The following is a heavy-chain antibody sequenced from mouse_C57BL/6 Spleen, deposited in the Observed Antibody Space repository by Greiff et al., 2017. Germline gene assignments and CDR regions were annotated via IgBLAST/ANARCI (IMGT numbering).Heavy chain of an antibody. CDR3: ARSTAGGYAMDD. CDR2: IDPSDSYT. Sequence: QVQLQQPGAELVMPGASVKLSCKASGYTFTSYWMHWVKQRPGQGLEWIGEIDPSDSYTNYNQKFKGKSTLTVDKSSSTAYMQLSSLTSEDSAVYYCARSTAGGYAMDDWGKGTSVTVSS. D-gene: IGHD3-1*01. CDR1: GYTFTSYW. J-gene: IGHJ4*01. V-gene: IGHV1-69*01.